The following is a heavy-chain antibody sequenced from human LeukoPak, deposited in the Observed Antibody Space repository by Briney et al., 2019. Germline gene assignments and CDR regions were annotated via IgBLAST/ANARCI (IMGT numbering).Heavy chain of an antibody. CDR3: ARDFSSSSTVYYYYYMDV. J-gene: IGHJ6*03. CDR1: GDSISSSSSY. Sequence: SETLSLTCTVSGDSISSSSSYWGWIRQPPGEGLEWIGSIYYSGSTYYNTSLKSRVTISLDTSKNQFSLKLSSVTAADTAIYYCARDFSSSSTVYYYYYMDVWGKGTTVTVSS. V-gene: IGHV4-39*07. D-gene: IGHD6-6*01. CDR2: IYYSGST.